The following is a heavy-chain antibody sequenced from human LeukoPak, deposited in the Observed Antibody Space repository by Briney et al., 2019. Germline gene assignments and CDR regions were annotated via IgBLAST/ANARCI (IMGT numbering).Heavy chain of an antibody. CDR3: AGTYYDILTGYYESYNWFDP. V-gene: IGHV4-4*07. CDR1: GGSISSYY. Sequence: PSETLSLTCTVSGGSISSYYWSWIRQPLGKGLEWIGRIYTSGSTNYNPSLKSRVTMSVDTSKNQFSLKLSSVTAADTAVYYCAGTYYDILTGYYESYNWFDPWGQGTLVTVSS. J-gene: IGHJ5*02. CDR2: IYTSGST. D-gene: IGHD3-9*01.